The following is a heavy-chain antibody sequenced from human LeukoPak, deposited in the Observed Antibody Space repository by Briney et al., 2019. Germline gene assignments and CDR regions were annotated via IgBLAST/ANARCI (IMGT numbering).Heavy chain of an antibody. Sequence: PGGSLRLSCAASGFTFDDYGMSWVRQAPGKGLEWVSGISWNGGTIGYADSVKGRFTISRDNAKNSLYLQMNSLRTEDTALYYCAKDKVFGGELDYWGQGTLVTVSS. V-gene: IGHV3-9*01. J-gene: IGHJ4*02. CDR3: AKDKVFGGELDY. CDR1: GFTFDDYG. D-gene: IGHD3-10*01. CDR2: ISWNGGTI.